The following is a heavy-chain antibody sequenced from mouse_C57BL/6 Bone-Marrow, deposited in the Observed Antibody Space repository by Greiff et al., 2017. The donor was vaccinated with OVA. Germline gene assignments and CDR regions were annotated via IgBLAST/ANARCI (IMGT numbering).Heavy chain of an antibody. J-gene: IGHJ3*01. Sequence: EVMLVESEGGLVQPGSSMKLSCTASGFTFSDYYMAWVRQVPEKGLEWVANINYDGSSTYYLDSLKSRFIISRDNAKNILYLQMSSLKSEDTATYYCAREADGYYGWFAYWGQGTLVTVSA. CDR1: GFTFSDYY. CDR3: AREADGYYGWFAY. CDR2: INYDGSST. D-gene: IGHD2-3*01. V-gene: IGHV5-16*01.